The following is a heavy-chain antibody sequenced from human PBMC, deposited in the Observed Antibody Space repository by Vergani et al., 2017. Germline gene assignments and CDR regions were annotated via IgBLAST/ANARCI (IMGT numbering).Heavy chain of an antibody. J-gene: IGHJ3*02. CDR2: ISNSGNTI. V-gene: IGHV3-11*01. Sequence: QVQLVESGGGLVKPGGSLRLSCAASGFSFRDHYMTWIRQAPGKGLEWVSYISNSGNTIEYADSVKGRFSSSRDNAKSSLCLQMDSLRAEDTAVYYCARDHRDYNKYPGAFDIWGRGAMVGVSS. CDR3: ARDHRDYNKYPGAFDI. CDR1: GFSFRDHY. D-gene: IGHD4-11*01.